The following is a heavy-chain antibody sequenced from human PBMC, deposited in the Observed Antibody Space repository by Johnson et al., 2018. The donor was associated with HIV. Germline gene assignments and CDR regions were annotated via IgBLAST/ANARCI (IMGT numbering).Heavy chain of an antibody. J-gene: IGHJ3*02. CDR2: ISSSGKST. CDR1: GFIFRDYY. V-gene: IGHV3-11*01. CDR3: AKVLTHYYDSSGYYYNAFDI. Sequence: QVQLVESGGGLVKPGGSLRLSCAVSGFIFRDYYMSWIRQAPGKGLEWVSYISSSGKSTNYADSVKGRFTISRDNAKNSLSLQMNSLRAEDTALYYCAKVLTHYYDSSGYYYNAFDIWGQGTMVTVSS. D-gene: IGHD3-22*01.